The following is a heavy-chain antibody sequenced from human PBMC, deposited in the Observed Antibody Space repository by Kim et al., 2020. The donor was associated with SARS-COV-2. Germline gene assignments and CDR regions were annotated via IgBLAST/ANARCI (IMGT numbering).Heavy chain of an antibody. CDR3: ARVPPMVRGEYPFNWFDP. V-gene: IGHV1-2*06. CDR2: INPNSGGT. J-gene: IGHJ5*02. CDR1: GYTFTGYY. D-gene: IGHD3-10*01. Sequence: ASVKVSCKASGYTFTGYYMHWVRQAPGQGLEWMGRINPNSGGTNYAQKFQGRVTMTRDTSISTAYMELSRLRSDDTAVYYCARVPPMVRGEYPFNWFDPWGQGTLVTVSS.